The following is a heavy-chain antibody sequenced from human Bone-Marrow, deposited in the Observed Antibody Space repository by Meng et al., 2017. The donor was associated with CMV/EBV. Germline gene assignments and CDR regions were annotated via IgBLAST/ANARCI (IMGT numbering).Heavy chain of an antibody. Sequence: GGSLRLSCAASGFTFSSYSMNWVRQAPGKGLEWVSSISSSSSYIYYADSVKGRFTISRDNAKNSLYLQMNSLRAEDTAVYYCARAARCSSTSCYIERWGQGTLVTVSS. CDR3: ARAARCSSTSCYIER. D-gene: IGHD2-2*02. CDR1: GFTFSSYS. CDR2: ISSSSSYI. V-gene: IGHV3-21*01. J-gene: IGHJ4*02.